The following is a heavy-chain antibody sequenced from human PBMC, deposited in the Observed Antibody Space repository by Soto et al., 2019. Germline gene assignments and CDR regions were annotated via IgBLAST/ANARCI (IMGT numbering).Heavy chain of an antibody. Sequence: QVQLQQWGAGLLKPSETLSLTCAVYGGSFSGYYWSWIRQPPGKGLEWIGEINHSGSTNYNPSLKSRVTISVDTSKNQFSLKLGSVTAADTAVYYCARGIAATQGAFDIWGQGTMVTVSS. CDR2: INHSGST. CDR1: GGSFSGYY. V-gene: IGHV4-34*01. CDR3: ARGIAATQGAFDI. D-gene: IGHD2-15*01. J-gene: IGHJ3*02.